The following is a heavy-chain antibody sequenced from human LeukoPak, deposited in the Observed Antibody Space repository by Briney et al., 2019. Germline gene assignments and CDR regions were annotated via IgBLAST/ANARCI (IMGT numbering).Heavy chain of an antibody. V-gene: IGHV3-15*01. D-gene: IGHD3-10*01. J-gene: IGHJ6*03. Sequence: GGSLRLSCVVSGLTFSDAWLTRVRQAPGKGLEWVGRVLHKGSGGATDYAAPVQGRFTISRDDSKDTVYLEMNSPKSEDTAVYYCSWIRGALGFYFIDVWGKGTTVTISS. CDR3: SWIRGALGFYFIDV. CDR1: GLTFSDAW. CDR2: VLHKGSGGAT.